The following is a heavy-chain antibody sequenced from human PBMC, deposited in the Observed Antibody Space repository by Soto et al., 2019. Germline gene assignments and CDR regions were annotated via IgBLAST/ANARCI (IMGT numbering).Heavy chain of an antibody. CDR1: GYSFSDYW. CDR2: IYPCDSYT. V-gene: IGHV5-51*01. J-gene: IGHJ5*01. D-gene: IGHD2-21*01. Sequence: PGESLKISCKASGYSFSDYWIGWVRQMPGKGLEWMGIIYPCDSYTRYSPSFQGQVTISVDKSISTTFLQWSNLKASDTAMYYCARRGQYCGISTCRFDPWGQGTLVTVSS. CDR3: ARRGQYCGISTCRFDP.